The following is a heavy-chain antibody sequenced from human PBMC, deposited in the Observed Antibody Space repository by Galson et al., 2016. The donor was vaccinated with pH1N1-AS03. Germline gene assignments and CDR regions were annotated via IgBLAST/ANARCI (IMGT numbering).Heavy chain of an antibody. CDR2: IDPSGGGT. D-gene: IGHD4/OR15-4a*01. J-gene: IGHJ4*02. Sequence: SVKVSCKASGYTFTRYYMHWVRQAPGQGLEWMGVIDPSGGGTTYAQKFHGRVTMTRDTSTNTAHMELSSLRSEDTAIYYCVAYGAGSQSYFDYWGQGTLVTVSS. CDR1: GYTFTRYY. CDR3: VAYGAGSQSYFDY. V-gene: IGHV1-46*01.